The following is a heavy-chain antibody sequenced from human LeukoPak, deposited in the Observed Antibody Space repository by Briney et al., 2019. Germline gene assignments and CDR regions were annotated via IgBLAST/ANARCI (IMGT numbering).Heavy chain of an antibody. CDR3: AKDQRLGELQYTNPPFDY. V-gene: IGHV3-23*01. D-gene: IGHD3-16*01. J-gene: IGHJ4*02. CDR2: ISGTGGST. CDR1: GFTFTSYA. Sequence: PGGSLRLSCAASGFTFTSYAMSWVRQAPGKGLEWVSAISGTGGSTYYADSVKGRLTISRDNSKNTLYLQMNSLIAEDTAVYYCAKDQRLGELQYTNPPFDYWGQGTLVTVSS.